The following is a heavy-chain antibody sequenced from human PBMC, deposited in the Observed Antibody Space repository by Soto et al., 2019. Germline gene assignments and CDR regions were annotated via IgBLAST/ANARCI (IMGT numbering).Heavy chain of an antibody. Sequence: GGSLRLSCTTSGFTFGDYALSWVRQAPGKGLEWVGFIRRNAYGGTTDYAASVKGRFTISRDDSKSIAYLQMNSLRTEDTALHYCTRASSLDFDFWGQGTLVTVSS. CDR2: IRRNAYGGTT. D-gene: IGHD3-16*01. CDR1: GFTFGDYA. J-gene: IGHJ4*02. V-gene: IGHV3-49*04. CDR3: TRASSLDFDF.